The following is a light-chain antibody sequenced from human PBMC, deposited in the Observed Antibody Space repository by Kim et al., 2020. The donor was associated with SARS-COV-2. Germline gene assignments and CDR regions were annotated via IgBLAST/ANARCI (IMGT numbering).Light chain of an antibody. CDR3: AAWDDIVSDSWV. CDR1: SSNIGNNY. V-gene: IGLV1-47*01. J-gene: IGLJ3*02. Sequence: QSVLTQPPSASGAPGQRVTISCSGSSSNIGNNYVAWYQQFPGTAPKLLIYKNDQRPSGVPDRFSGSKSGTSASLAISGLRSEDEADYFCAAWDDIVSDSWVFGGGTQLTVL. CDR2: KND.